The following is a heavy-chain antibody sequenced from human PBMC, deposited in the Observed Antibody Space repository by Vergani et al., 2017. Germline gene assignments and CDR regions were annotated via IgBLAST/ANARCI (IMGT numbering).Heavy chain of an antibody. Sequence: EVQLLESGGGSVQPGESLRLSCVASGFRFREHGMNWVRQAPGKGLEWVSAISGSGGSTYYADSVKGRFTISRDNSKNTLYLQMNSLRAEDTAVYYCARGASGDYVSSFDYWGQGTLVTVSS. CDR2: ISGSGGST. V-gene: IGHV3-23*01. J-gene: IGHJ4*02. CDR3: ARGASGDYVSSFDY. D-gene: IGHD4-17*01. CDR1: GFRFREHG.